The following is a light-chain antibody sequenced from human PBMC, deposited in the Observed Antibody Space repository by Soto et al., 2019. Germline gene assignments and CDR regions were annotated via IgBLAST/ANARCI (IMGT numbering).Light chain of an antibody. J-gene: IGKJ5*01. V-gene: IGKV3-11*01. CDR2: DAS. CDR3: HQYNNWPPIT. CDR1: QSVSSY. Sequence: EIVLTQSPATLSLSPGERATLSCRASQSVSSYLAWYQQKPGQAPRLLIYDASNRATGIPARFSGSGSGTDFTLTISRLEPEDIAVYYCHQYNNWPPITFGQGTRLEIK.